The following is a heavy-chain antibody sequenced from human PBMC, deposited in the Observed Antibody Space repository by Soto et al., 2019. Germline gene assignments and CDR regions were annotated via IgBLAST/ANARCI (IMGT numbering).Heavy chain of an antibody. J-gene: IGHJ4*02. V-gene: IGHV1-8*01. CDR3: ASSVDSSGWSHY. Sequence: QVQLVQSGAEVKKPGASVKVSCKASGYTFTSYDINWERQATGQGLEWMGWMNPNSGNTGYAQKFQGRVTMTRNTSISTAYMELSSQRSEDTAVYYCASSVDSSGWSHYWGQGTLVTVSS. CDR1: GYTFTSYD. CDR2: MNPNSGNT. D-gene: IGHD6-19*01.